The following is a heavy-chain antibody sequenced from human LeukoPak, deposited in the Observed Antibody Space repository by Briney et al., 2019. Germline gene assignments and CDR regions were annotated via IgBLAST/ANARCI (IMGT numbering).Heavy chain of an antibody. CDR1: GFTFSSYA. Sequence: GRSLRLSCAASGFTFSSYAMHWVRQAPGKGLEWVAVISYDGSNKYYADSVKGRFTISRDNAKNSLYLQMNSLRAEDTALYYCAKGSYGIDYWGQGTLVTVSS. CDR2: ISYDGSNK. CDR3: AKGSYGIDY. D-gene: IGHD5-18*01. V-gene: IGHV3-30*04. J-gene: IGHJ4*02.